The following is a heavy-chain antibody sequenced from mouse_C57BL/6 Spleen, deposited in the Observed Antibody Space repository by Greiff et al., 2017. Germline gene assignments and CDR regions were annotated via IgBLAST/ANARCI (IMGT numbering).Heavy chain of an antibody. D-gene: IGHD2-4*01. J-gene: IGHJ2*01. V-gene: IGHV1-80*01. Sequence: QVQLQQSGAELVKPGASVKISCKASGYAFSSYWMNWVKQRPGKGLEWIGQIYPGDGDTNYNGKFKGKATLTADKSSSTAYMQLSSLTSEDSAVYFCARVDYEEEAFDYWGQGTTLTVSS. CDR2: IYPGDGDT. CDR3: ARVDYEEEAFDY. CDR1: GYAFSSYW.